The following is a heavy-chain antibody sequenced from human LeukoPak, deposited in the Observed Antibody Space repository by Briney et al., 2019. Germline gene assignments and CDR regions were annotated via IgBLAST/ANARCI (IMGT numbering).Heavy chain of an antibody. CDR3: AKDQGPIAAAGAAFDI. CDR1: GFTVSSNY. D-gene: IGHD6-13*01. Sequence: GSLRLSCAASGFTVSSNYMSWVRQAPGKGLEWVSAISGSGGSTYYADSVKGWFTISRDNSKNTLYLQMNSLRAEDTAVYYCAKDQGPIAAAGAAFDIWGQGTMVTVSS. CDR2: ISGSGGST. V-gene: IGHV3-23*01. J-gene: IGHJ3*02.